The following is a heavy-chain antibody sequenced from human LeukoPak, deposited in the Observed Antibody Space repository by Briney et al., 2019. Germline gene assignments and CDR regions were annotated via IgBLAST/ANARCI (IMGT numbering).Heavy chain of an antibody. J-gene: IGHJ6*03. CDR3: ARHFRRDYPDSGSSQYFHYVDV. D-gene: IGHD3-10*01. Sequence: SETLSLTCAVSGGSMSDHYWSWIRQTPGTTLEWIGYIYATGNTNYSPSLKGRVTIPLDTSKNHFSLRLRSVTAADTALYYCARHFRRDYPDSGSSQYFHYVDVWGKGTTVVVSS. V-gene: IGHV4-4*09. CDR2: IYATGNT. CDR1: GGSMSDHY.